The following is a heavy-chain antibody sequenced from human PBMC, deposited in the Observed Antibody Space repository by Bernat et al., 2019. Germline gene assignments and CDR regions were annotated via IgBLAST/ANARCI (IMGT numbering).Heavy chain of an antibody. CDR1: GFTFSSYG. Sequence: QVQLVESGGGVVQPGRSLRLSCAASGFTFSSYGMHWVRQAPGKGLEWVAVISYDGINKYYADSVKGGFTISRDNSKNTLYLQMNSLRAEDTAVYYCAKGEYYDILTGSSIGAPFDYWGQGTLVTVSS. V-gene: IGHV3-30*18. CDR3: AKGEYYDILTGSSIGAPFDY. CDR2: ISYDGINK. J-gene: IGHJ4*02. D-gene: IGHD3-9*01.